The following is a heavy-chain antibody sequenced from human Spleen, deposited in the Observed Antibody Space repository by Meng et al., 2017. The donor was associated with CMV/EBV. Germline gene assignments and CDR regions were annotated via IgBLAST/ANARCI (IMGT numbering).Heavy chain of an antibody. Sequence: GESLKISCAASGLTFSSYGMSWVRQAPGKGLEWVSSIGASAGGTYYADAVKGRFTISRGNAKNTLYLQMNSLRAEDTAVYYCAKYSAVGERLYYFDYWGQGTLVTVSS. CDR2: IGASAGGT. CDR3: AKYSAVGERLYYFDY. V-gene: IGHV3-23*01. D-gene: IGHD2-21*01. J-gene: IGHJ4*02. CDR1: GLTFSSYG.